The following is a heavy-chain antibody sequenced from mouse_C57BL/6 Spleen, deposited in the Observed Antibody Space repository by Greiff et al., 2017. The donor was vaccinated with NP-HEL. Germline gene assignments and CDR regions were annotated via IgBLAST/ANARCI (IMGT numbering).Heavy chain of an antibody. V-gene: IGHV1-64*01. CDR2: IEPSSGST. D-gene: IGHD6-2*01. CDR3: ARRESLDPSGYFDY. J-gene: IGHJ1*01. Sequence: VQLQQSGAELLKPGASVKFSCKASGYTFTSYWMYWVKQRPGHGLEWIGMIEPSSGSTNNNEKFKSKATFTLDTSSSTAYMQLSSLTSADSAVYYCARRESLDPSGYFDYWGAGTTLTVSS. CDR1: GYTFTSYW.